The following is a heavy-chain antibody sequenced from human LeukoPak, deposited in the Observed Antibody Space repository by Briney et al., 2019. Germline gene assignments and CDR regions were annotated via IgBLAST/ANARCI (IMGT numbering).Heavy chain of an antibody. D-gene: IGHD1-26*01. J-gene: IGHJ4*02. V-gene: IGHV1-3*01. CDR3: ASGEGATTGIDY. CDR1: GYTFTSYA. CDR2: INAGNGNT. Sequence: ASVKVSCKASGYTFTSYAMHWVRQAPGQRLEWMGWINAGNGNTKYSQKFQGRVTITRDTSASTAYMELSSLRSEDTAVYYCASGEGATTGIDYWGQGTLVTVSS.